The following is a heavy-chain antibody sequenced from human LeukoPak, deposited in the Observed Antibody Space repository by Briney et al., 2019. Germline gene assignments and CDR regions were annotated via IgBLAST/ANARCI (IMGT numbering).Heavy chain of an antibody. CDR2: ISAGGDTT. J-gene: IGHJ4*02. D-gene: IGHD6-25*01. V-gene: IGHV3-23*01. CDR3: AAISYSGTWPVGY. Sequence: GASVKVSCKASGGTFTSYAMSWVRQAPGEGLEWVSGISAGGDTTYTADSVRGRFTISRDNSNNTLYLQMNTLTAEDTAVYYCAAISYSGTWPVGYWGQGTLVTVTA. CDR1: GGTFTSYA.